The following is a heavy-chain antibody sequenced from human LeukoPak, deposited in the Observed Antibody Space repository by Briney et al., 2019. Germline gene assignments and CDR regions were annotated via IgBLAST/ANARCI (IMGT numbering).Heavy chain of an antibody. Sequence: GGSLRLSCAASGFTFISNPMSWVRQAPGKGLEWVSAISDNAGVTFYADSVRGRFTTSRDNSKNTLYLQMNSLRAEDTALYYCAKNGDSSGWYPDYWGQGTLVTVSS. CDR2: ISDNAGVT. V-gene: IGHV3-23*01. J-gene: IGHJ4*02. CDR1: GFTFISNP. D-gene: IGHD6-19*01. CDR3: AKNGDSSGWYPDY.